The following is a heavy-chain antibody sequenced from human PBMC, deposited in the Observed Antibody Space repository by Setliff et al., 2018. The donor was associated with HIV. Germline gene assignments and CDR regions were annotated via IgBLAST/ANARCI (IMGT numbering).Heavy chain of an antibody. V-gene: IGHV1-8*03. CDR2: MNPNSGNT. D-gene: IGHD4-4*01. CDR1: GYTFTSYD. Sequence: ASVKVSCKASGYTFTSYDINWVRQATGQGLEWMAWMNPNSGNTGYTQKFQGRVTITRNTSITTAYMELRSLRSDDTAVYYCARVGVYSNYRWFDPWGQGTLVTVS. J-gene: IGHJ5*02. CDR3: ARVGVYSNYRWFDP.